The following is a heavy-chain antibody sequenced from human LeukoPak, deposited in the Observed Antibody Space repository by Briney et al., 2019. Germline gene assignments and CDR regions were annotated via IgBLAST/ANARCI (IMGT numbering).Heavy chain of an antibody. CDR3: ARAMYGSSPFDY. J-gene: IGHJ4*02. CDR1: GFTFSSYA. D-gene: IGHD6-13*01. CDR2: ISGSGGST. Sequence: PGGSLRLSCAASGFTFSSYAMSWVRQAPGKGLEWVSAISGSGGSTYYADSVKGRFTISRDNSKNTLYLQMSSLRAEDTAVYYCARAMYGSSPFDYWGQGTLVTVSS. V-gene: IGHV3-23*01.